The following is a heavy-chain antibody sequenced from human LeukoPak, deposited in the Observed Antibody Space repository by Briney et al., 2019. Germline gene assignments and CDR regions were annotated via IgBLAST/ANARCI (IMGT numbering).Heavy chain of an antibody. J-gene: IGHJ3*02. CDR3: ARSAAMPYYDSSGYYPDDAFDI. CDR1: GDSVSSNSAA. D-gene: IGHD3-22*01. Sequence: SQTLSLTCAISGDSVSSNSAAWNWIRRCPSRGLEWLGRTYYRSKWYNDYAVSVKSRITINPDTSKNQFSLQLNSVTPEDTAVYYCARSAAMPYYDSSGYYPDDAFDIWGQGTMVTVSS. CDR2: TYYRSKWYN. V-gene: IGHV6-1*01.